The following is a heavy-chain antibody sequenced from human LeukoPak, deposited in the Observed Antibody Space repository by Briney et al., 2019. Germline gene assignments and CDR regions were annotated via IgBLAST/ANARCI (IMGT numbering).Heavy chain of an antibody. D-gene: IGHD1-26*01. CDR1: GGSISSYY. CDR2: IYTSGST. CDR3: AISGSYSYYYYYMDV. V-gene: IGHV4-4*09. J-gene: IGHJ6*03. Sequence: PSETLSLTCTVSGGSISSYYWSWIRQPPGKGLEWIGYIYTSGSTSYNPSLKSRVTISVDTSKNQFSLKLSSVTAADTAVYYCAISGSYSYYYYYMDVWGKGTTVTVSS.